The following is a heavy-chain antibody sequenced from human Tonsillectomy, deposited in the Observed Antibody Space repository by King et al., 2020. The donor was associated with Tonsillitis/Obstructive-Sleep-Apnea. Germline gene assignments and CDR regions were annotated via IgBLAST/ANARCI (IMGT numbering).Heavy chain of an antibody. J-gene: IGHJ1*01. CDR1: GFILSNAW. D-gene: IGHD6-19*01. CDR2: IKSKTDGGTI. Sequence: QLVQSGGGLVKPGGSLRLSCAASGFILSNAWMSWVRQAPGKGLEWVGRIKSKTDGGTIDYAAPVQGRFTISRDDPKNTLYLQMNSLDTEDTAVYYCTTDRLFFQHWGQGTLVIVSS. CDR3: TTDRLFFQH. V-gene: IGHV3-15*05.